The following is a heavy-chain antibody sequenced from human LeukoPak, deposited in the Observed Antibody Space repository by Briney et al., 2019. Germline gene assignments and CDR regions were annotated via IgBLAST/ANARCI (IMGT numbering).Heavy chain of an antibody. D-gene: IGHD3-16*01. CDR3: ARGGRQLWQSYFDD. Sequence: ASVKVSCKASGYTFTSYYMHWVRQAPGQGLERMGIINPNSGSTDYPQKFQGRLTMTGDMSTSTFYMELSSLTSDDTAIYYCARGGRQLWQSYFDDWGQGTLVTVSS. CDR2: INPNSGST. CDR1: GYTFTSYY. J-gene: IGHJ4*03. V-gene: IGHV1-46*01.